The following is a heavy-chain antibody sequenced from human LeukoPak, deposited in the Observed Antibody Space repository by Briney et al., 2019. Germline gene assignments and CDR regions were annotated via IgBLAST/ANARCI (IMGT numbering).Heavy chain of an antibody. J-gene: IGHJ4*02. CDR1: GGSIISNNNY. CDR2: VNDRGST. V-gene: IGHV4-39*01. CDR3: ARHGDYSSSSCYVTWFDY. Sequence: SETLSLTCTVSGGSIISNNNYWGWSRQSPGKGLEWIASVNDRGSTYYNMSLKSRVTISVDTSMNQFSLKLSSVTAADTAVYYCARHGDYSSSSCYVTWFDYWGQGTLVTVSS. D-gene: IGHD2-15*01.